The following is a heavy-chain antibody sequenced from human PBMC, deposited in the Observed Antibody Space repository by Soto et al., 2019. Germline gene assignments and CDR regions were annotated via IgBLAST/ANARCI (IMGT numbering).Heavy chain of an antibody. CDR1: GFTFSSYA. V-gene: IGHV3-30-3*01. D-gene: IGHD2-8*01. CDR3: ARDNVYFDY. J-gene: IGHJ4*02. CDR2: ISYDGSNK. Sequence: QVQLVESGGGVVQPVRSLRLSCAASGFTFSSYAMHWVRQAPGKGLEWVAVISYDGSNKYYADSVKGRFTISRDNSKNTLYLQMNSLRDEDTAVYYCARDNVYFDYWGQGTLVTVSS.